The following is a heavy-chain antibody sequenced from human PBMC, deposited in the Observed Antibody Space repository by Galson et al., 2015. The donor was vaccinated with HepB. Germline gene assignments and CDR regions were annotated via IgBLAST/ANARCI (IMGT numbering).Heavy chain of an antibody. CDR1: GGTFSSYA. D-gene: IGHD6-6*01. CDR2: IIPIFGTA. Sequence: VKVSCKASGGTFSSYAISWVRQAPGQGLEWMGGIIPIFGTANYAQKFQGRVTITADESTSTAYMELSSLRSEDTAVYYCAREMEQLVRGAFDIWGQGTMVTVSS. J-gene: IGHJ3*02. V-gene: IGHV1-69*01. CDR3: AREMEQLVRGAFDI.